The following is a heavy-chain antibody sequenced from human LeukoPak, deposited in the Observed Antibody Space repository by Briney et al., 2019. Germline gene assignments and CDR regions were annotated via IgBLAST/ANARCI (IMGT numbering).Heavy chain of an antibody. D-gene: IGHD3-22*01. V-gene: IGHV3-66*01. CDR3: ARDLTDSTDY. J-gene: IGHJ4*02. Sequence: GGSLRLSCAASGFTFSSYAMSWVRQAPGKGLEWVSVIYSGGSTYYADSVKGRFTISRDNSKNTLYLQMNSLRAEDTAVYYCARDLTDSTDYWGQGALVTVSS. CDR1: GFTFSSYA. CDR2: IYSGGST.